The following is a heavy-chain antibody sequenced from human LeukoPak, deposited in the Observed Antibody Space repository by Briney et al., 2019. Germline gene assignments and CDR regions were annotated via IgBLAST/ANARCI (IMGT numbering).Heavy chain of an antibody. J-gene: IGHJ4*02. D-gene: IGHD5-12*01. CDR3: ARDRGDYSGYDYYFDY. Sequence: SETLSLTCTVSGYSISSGYYWGWIRQPPGKGLEWIGSIYHSGSTYYNPSLKSRVTISVDTSKNQFSLKLSSVTAADTAVYYCARDRGDYSGYDYYFDYWGQGTLVTVSS. CDR1: GYSISSGYY. V-gene: IGHV4-38-2*02. CDR2: IYHSGST.